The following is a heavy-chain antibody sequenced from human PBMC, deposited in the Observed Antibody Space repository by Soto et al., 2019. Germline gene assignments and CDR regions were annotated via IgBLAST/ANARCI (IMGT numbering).Heavy chain of an antibody. Sequence: SVKVSCKASGGTFSSYAISWVRQAPGQGLEWMGGIIPIFGTANYAQKFQGRVTITADKSTSTAYMELSSLRSEDTAVYYCARDIPGDFWSGYYENWLDPWGQGTLVTVSS. CDR2: IIPIFGTA. CDR1: GGTFSSYA. J-gene: IGHJ5*02. D-gene: IGHD3-3*01. V-gene: IGHV1-69*06. CDR3: ARDIPGDFWSGYYENWLDP.